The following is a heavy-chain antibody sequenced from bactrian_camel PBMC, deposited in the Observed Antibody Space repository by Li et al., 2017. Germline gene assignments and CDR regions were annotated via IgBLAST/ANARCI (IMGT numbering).Heavy chain of an antibody. V-gene: IGHV3S57*01. Sequence: QVQLVESGGASVQAGDSLTLTCVASGQTYSSFCMGWFRQAPGKEREGVATIYNGATVYADSVKGRFTVSQGSTLGTQYLTMNSLKPEDTALYICAADYLCLLERNDWYYQGQGTQVTVS. CDR2: IYNGAT. D-gene: IGHD1*01. CDR1: GQTYSSFC. CDR3: AADYLCLLERNDWYY. J-gene: IGHJ4*01.